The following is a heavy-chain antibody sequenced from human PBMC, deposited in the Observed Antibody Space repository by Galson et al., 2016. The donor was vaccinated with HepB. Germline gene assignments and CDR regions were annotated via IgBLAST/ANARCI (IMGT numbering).Heavy chain of an antibody. CDR3: ARGAFCTISDCSDQHSYYNKGMDV. J-gene: IGHJ6*02. D-gene: IGHD2-21*02. CDR2: ISVANGND. V-gene: IGHV1-18*01. Sequence: SVKVSCKASGYTFSAYGINWVRQAPGQGPEWMGWISVANGNDVYAQSLQGRVTMTTDTSTNTAYMESRSLTSDDTAVYFCARGAFCTISDCSDQHSYYNKGMDVGGQGTTVIVSS. CDR1: GYTFSAYG.